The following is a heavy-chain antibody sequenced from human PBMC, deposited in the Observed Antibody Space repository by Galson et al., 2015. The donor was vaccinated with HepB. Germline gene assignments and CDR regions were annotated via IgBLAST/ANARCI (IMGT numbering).Heavy chain of an antibody. J-gene: IGHJ6*02. V-gene: IGHV1-69*10. D-gene: IGHD2-2*01. CDR2: IIPIFGIA. Sequence: SVKVSCKASGGTFSSYAISWVRQAPGQGLEWMGGIIPIFGIANYAQKFQGRVTITADKSTSTAYMELSSLRSEDTAVYYCASPGPYQLLPDGMDVWGQGTTVTVSS. CDR3: ASPGPYQLLPDGMDV. CDR1: GGTFSSYA.